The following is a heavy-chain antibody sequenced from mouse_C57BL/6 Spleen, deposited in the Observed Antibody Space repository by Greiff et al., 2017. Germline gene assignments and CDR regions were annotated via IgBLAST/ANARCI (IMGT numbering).Heavy chain of an antibody. D-gene: IGHD2-12*01. CDR2: IDPETGGT. V-gene: IGHV1-15*01. CDR1: GYAFTGSE. CDR3: TRGEGELRRAMDY. J-gene: IGHJ4*01. Sequence: VQLQQSGAELVRPGASVTMSCKASGYAFTGSEMHWVKQRPVHGLEWIGAIDPETGGTASNQKFKGKALLTADKSSSTAYMNLGGLTAEDSAVYYCTRGEGELRRAMDYWGQGTSVTVSS.